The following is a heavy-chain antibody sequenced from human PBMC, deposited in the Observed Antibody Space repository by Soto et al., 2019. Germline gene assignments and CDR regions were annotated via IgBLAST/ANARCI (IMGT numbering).Heavy chain of an antibody. J-gene: IGHJ4*02. Sequence: QVQLQESGPGLVKPSQSLSLTCTVSGGSITSDDYYWRWIRQPPGRGLEWIVYIFYSGITHYNPSLKSRFIISLDTSKKQVSLKLSSVTAADSAVYYCASAYWGGDCSYRHDRYYFESWGQGTLVTVSS. D-gene: IGHD2-21*02. CDR3: ASAYWGGDCSYRHDRYYFES. V-gene: IGHV4-30-4*01. CDR1: GGSITSDDYY. CDR2: IFYSGIT.